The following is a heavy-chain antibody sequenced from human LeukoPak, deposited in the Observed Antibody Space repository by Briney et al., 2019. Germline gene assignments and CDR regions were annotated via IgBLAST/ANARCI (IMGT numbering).Heavy chain of an antibody. D-gene: IGHD3-10*01. CDR3: ATSNRITMVRGALGY. V-gene: IGHV4-34*01. CDR1: GGSFSGYY. CDR2: INHSGST. Sequence: NPSETLSLTCAVYGGSFSGYYWSWIRQPPGKGLEWIGEINHSGSTNYNPSPKSRVTISVDTSKNQFSLKLSSVTAADTAVYYCATSNRITMVRGALGYWGQGTLVTVSS. J-gene: IGHJ4*02.